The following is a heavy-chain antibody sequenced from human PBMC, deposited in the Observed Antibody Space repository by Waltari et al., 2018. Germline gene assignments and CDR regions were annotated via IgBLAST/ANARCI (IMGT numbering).Heavy chain of an antibody. CDR1: GYTFTGYY. Sequence: QVQLVQSGAEVKKPGASVKVSCKASGYTFTGYYMHWVRQAPGQGLEWMGGIIPIFGTANYAQKFQGRVTITTDESTSTAYMELSSLRSEDTAVYYCARVHGGKRRIAAAGLGYFDYWGQGTLVTVSS. V-gene: IGHV1-69*01. CDR2: IIPIFGTA. CDR3: ARVHGGKRRIAAAGLGYFDY. J-gene: IGHJ4*02. D-gene: IGHD6-13*01.